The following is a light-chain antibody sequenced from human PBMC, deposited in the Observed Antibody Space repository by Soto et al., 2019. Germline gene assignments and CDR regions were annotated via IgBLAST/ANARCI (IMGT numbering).Light chain of an antibody. Sequence: DIQMTQSPCTLSASVGDRVTITCRASQSISNWLAWYQQKPGKAPKLLIYKTSNLDSGVPSRFSGSGSGTEFSLTISSLQPDDFATYYCQQYKSFSLTFGGGTKVEVK. CDR1: QSISNW. CDR2: KTS. J-gene: IGKJ4*01. CDR3: QQYKSFSLT. V-gene: IGKV1-5*03.